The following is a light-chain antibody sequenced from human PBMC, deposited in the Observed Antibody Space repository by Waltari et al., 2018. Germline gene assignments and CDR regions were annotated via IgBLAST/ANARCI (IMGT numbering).Light chain of an antibody. CDR2: HAS. CDR3: QQYVESPAT. V-gene: IGKV3-20*01. J-gene: IGKJ1*01. Sequence: EIVLTQSPGTVSLSPGDSATLSSRASQSVRVYLAWYQQKPGQAPRLLIYHASTRATGIPDRFSASGSGTDFSLTISRLEPEDFAMYYCQQYVESPATFGQGTKVEIK. CDR1: QSVRVY.